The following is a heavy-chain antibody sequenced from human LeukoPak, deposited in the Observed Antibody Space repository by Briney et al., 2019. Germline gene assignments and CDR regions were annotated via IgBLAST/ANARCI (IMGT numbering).Heavy chain of an antibody. CDR2: ISYDGSNK. CDR1: GFTFSSFA. CDR3: VKDRRYSGSYWVFDY. V-gene: IGHV3-30*14. Sequence: GGSLRLSCAASGFTFSSFAMHWVRQAPGKGLEWAQVISYDGSNKYHADSVQGRFTISRDNSKNTLYLQMSSLRAEDTAVHYCVKDRRYSGSYWVFDYWGQGTLVTVSS. D-gene: IGHD1-26*01. J-gene: IGHJ4*02.